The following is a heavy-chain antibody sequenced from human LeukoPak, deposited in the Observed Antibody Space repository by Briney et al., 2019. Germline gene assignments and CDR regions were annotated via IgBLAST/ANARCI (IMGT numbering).Heavy chain of an antibody. CDR2: ISGSGGST. Sequence: GGSLRLSCASSGFTFSNYAMSWVRQAPVKGLEWVSAISGSGGSTYYADSVKGRFTISRDNSKNTLYVQMNSLRAEDTAVYYCAKGVGTFDYWGQGTLVTVSS. D-gene: IGHD2-21*02. CDR3: AKGVGTFDY. J-gene: IGHJ4*02. CDR1: GFTFSNYA. V-gene: IGHV3-23*01.